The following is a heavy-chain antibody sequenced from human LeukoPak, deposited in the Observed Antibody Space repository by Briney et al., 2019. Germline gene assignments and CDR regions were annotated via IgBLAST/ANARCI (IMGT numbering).Heavy chain of an antibody. CDR3: AIVLMVRGVIPIDCCY. CDR2: IRYDGSNK. CDR1: GFTFSSYG. Sequence: GRSLRLSCAASGFTFSSYGMHWVRQAPGKGLEWVAFIRYDGSNKYYADSVKGRFTISRDNSKNTLYLQMNSLRAEDTAVYYCAIVLMVRGVIPIDCCYWGQGTLVTVSS. V-gene: IGHV3-30*02. J-gene: IGHJ4*02. D-gene: IGHD3-10*01.